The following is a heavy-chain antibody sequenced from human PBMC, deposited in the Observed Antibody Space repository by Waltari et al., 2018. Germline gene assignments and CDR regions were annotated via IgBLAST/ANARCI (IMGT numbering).Heavy chain of an antibody. D-gene: IGHD6-19*01. V-gene: IGHV3-30*18. Sequence: VQLVESGGSVVQPGRSLRISCAASGFTFTDCGTHWVSQVPGRGLDWVESISYNGNKELYGDSVKGRFTISRDNSKNTVYLQMDGLRGDDTGVYYCAKDGVAVPGFLSKPDYWGRGTLVTVSS. CDR3: AKDGVAVPGFLSKPDY. CDR2: ISYNGNKE. J-gene: IGHJ4*02. CDR1: GFTFTDCG.